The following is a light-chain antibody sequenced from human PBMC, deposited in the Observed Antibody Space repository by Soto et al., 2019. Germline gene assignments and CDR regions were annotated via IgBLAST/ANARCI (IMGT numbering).Light chain of an antibody. CDR2: GAS. V-gene: IGKV3-15*01. CDR3: QQYNNWPWT. Sequence: EIVMPQYPAPLSVSPGGRATPSCRASQSISDTLAWYQQKPGQAPRLLIYGASRRATGFPARFSGSGSGTDFTLTISSLQSEDFAVYYCQQYNNWPWTFGQGTKVDI. CDR1: QSISDT. J-gene: IGKJ1*01.